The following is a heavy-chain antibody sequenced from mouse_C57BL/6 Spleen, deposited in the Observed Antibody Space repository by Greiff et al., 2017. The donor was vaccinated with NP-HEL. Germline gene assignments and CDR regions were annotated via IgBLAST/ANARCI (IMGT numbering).Heavy chain of an antibody. D-gene: IGHD2-2*01. CDR2: INPNNGGT. CDR1: GYTFTDYY. V-gene: IGHV1-26*01. Sequence: EVQVVESGPELVKPGASVKISCKASGYTFTDYYMNWVKQSHGKSLEWIGDINPNNGGTSYNQKFKGKATLTVDKSSSTAYMELRSLTSEDSAVYYCARGYYGYVNYWYFDVWGTGTTVTVSS. CDR3: ARGYYGYVNYWYFDV. J-gene: IGHJ1*03.